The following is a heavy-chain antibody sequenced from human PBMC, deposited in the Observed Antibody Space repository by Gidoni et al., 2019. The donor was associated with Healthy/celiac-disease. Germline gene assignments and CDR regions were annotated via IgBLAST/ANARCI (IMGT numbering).Heavy chain of an antibody. Sequence: QVQLQESGPGLVKPSETLSPTCTVPGGSISSYYWICIRQPPGKGLEWIGYIYYSGSTNYNPSLKSRVTISVDTSKNQFSLKLSSVTAADTAVYYCARLVAAAGTYCYYGMDVWGQGTTVTVSS. V-gene: IGHV4-59*01. CDR2: IYYSGST. J-gene: IGHJ6*02. D-gene: IGHD6-13*01. CDR1: GGSISSYY. CDR3: ARLVAAAGTYCYYGMDV.